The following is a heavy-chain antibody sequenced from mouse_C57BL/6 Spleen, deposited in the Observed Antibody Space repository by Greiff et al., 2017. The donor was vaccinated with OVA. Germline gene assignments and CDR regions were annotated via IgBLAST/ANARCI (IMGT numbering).Heavy chain of an antibody. D-gene: IGHD3-2*02. J-gene: IGHJ3*01. V-gene: IGHV1-69*01. CDR1: GYTFTSYW. Sequence: QVQLQQPGAELVMPGASVKLSCKASGYTFTSYWMHWVKQRPGQGLEWIGEIDPSDSYTNYNQKFKGKSTLTVDKSSSTAYMQLNSLTSEDSAVYYCARYWDSSGYPSWFAYWGQGTLVTVSA. CDR2: IDPSDSYT. CDR3: ARYWDSSGYPSWFAY.